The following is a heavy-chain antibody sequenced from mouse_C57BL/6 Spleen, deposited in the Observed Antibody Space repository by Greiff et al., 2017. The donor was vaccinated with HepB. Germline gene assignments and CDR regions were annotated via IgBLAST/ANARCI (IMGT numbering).Heavy chain of an antibody. Sequence: VKLMESGAELVKPGASVKISCKASGYAFSSYWMNWVKQRPGKGLEWIGQIYPGDGDTNYNGKFKGKATLTADKSSSTAYMQLSSLTSEDSAVYFCARVYYGSSYHYYYAMDYWGQGTSVTVSS. CDR1: GYAFSSYW. V-gene: IGHV1-80*01. D-gene: IGHD1-1*01. CDR2: IYPGDGDT. CDR3: ARVYYGSSYHYYYAMDY. J-gene: IGHJ4*01.